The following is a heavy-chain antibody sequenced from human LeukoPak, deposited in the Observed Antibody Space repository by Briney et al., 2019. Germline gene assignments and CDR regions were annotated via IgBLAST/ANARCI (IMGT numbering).Heavy chain of an antibody. CDR3: ARVTCNNGVCY. Sequence: GGSLRLSCAASGFTFSSYSMNWVRQAPRKGLEWVSYISSASNTIYYADSVKGRFTISRDNAKNSLYLQMNSLRAEDTAVYYCARVTCNNGVCYWGQGTLVTVSS. V-gene: IGHV3-48*04. CDR2: ISSASNTI. D-gene: IGHD2-8*01. CDR1: GFTFSSYS. J-gene: IGHJ4*02.